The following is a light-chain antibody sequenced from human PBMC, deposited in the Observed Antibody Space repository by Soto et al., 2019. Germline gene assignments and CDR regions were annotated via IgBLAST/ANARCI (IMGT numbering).Light chain of an antibody. CDR3: QSYDSSLSGVL. CDR1: SSNIGAGYD. CDR2: ENN. Sequence: QSVLTQPPSVSGAPGQRVTISCTGSSSNIGAGYDVHWYQHLPRTAPRLLIYENNNRPSGVPDRFSGSKSGTSASLAITGLQAEDEADYYCQSYDSSLSGVLFGGGTKLTVL. J-gene: IGLJ3*02. V-gene: IGLV1-40*01.